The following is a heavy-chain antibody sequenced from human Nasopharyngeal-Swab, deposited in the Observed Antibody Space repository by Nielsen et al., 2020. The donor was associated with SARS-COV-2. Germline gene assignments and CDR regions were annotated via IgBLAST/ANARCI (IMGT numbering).Heavy chain of an antibody. CDR2: MNPNSGNT. J-gene: IGHJ4*02. CDR1: GYTFTSYD. Sequence: ASVKVSCKASGYTFTSYDINWVRQATGQGLEWMGWMNPNSGNTGYAQKFQGRVTMTRNTSISTAYMELSSLRSEDTAVYYCASERQTRYYYDSSGSNFDYWGQGTLVTVSS. CDR3: ASERQTRYYYDSSGSNFDY. V-gene: IGHV1-8*01. D-gene: IGHD3-22*01.